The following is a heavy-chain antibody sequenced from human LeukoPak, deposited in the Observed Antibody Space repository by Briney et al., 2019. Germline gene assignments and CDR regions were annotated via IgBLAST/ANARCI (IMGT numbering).Heavy chain of an antibody. Sequence: SGGSLRLSCAAPEFTFSNYAMNWVRQAPGKRPEWVSGISSGGGSIYYADSVKGRFTISRDNSKNTLYLQMNSLRAEDTAVYYCASSPLAARPKLDYWGQGTLVTVSS. CDR1: EFTFSNYA. CDR2: ISSGGGSI. J-gene: IGHJ4*02. CDR3: ASSPLAARPKLDY. D-gene: IGHD6-6*01. V-gene: IGHV3-23*01.